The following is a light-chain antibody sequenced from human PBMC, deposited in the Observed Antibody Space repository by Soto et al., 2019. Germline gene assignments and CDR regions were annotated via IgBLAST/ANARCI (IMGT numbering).Light chain of an antibody. CDR3: QQSYSTPQT. CDR2: AAS. Sequence: DIQMTQSPSSLSASVVDRVTITCRASQSISNYLNWYQQKPGKAPKLLIYAASSLQSGVPSRFSGSGSGTDFTLTISSLQPEDFATYYCQQSYSTPQTVGQGTKGDI. CDR1: QSISNY. V-gene: IGKV1-39*01. J-gene: IGKJ1*01.